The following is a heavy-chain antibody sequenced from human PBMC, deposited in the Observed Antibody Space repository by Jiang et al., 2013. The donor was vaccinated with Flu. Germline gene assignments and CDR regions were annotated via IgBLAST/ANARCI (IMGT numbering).Heavy chain of an antibody. Sequence: LVQPGGSLRLSCVASGFTFRSYAMNWVRQAPGKGLEWISYISSRSNTKYYTDFVKGRFTISRDNEKKSLYLQMNSLRAEDTAVYYCVREYDAFDMWGQGTVVT. J-gene: IGHJ3*02. CDR1: GFTFRSYA. CDR2: ISSRSNTK. CDR3: VREYDAFDM. V-gene: IGHV3-48*01.